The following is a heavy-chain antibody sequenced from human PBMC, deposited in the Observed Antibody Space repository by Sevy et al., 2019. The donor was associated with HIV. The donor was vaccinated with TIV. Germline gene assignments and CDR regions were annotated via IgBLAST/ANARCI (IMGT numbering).Heavy chain of an antibody. J-gene: IGHJ4*02. CDR3: AKGDNWNDAKDY. D-gene: IGHD1-20*01. Sequence: GGSLRLSCAASGFTFSSYAMSWVRQAPGKGLEWVSAISGSGGSTYYADSVKGRFTISRDNSKNTLYLQMNSLRAEDTAVYFCAKGDNWNDAKDYWGQGTLVTVSS. CDR2: ISGSGGST. CDR1: GFTFSSYA. V-gene: IGHV3-23*01.